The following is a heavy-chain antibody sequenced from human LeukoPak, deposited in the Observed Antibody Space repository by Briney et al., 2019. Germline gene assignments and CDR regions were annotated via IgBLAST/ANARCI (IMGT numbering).Heavy chain of an antibody. CDR2: INHSGST. CDR3: ARQRIAAAGTDY. V-gene: IGHV4-34*01. CDR1: GGSFSGYY. J-gene: IGHJ4*02. D-gene: IGHD6-13*01. Sequence: SETLSLTCAVYGGSFSGYYWSWIRQPPGKGLEWIGEINHSGSTNYNPSLKSRVTITVDTSKNQFSLKLSSVTAADTAVYYCARQRIAAAGTDYWGQGTLVTVSS.